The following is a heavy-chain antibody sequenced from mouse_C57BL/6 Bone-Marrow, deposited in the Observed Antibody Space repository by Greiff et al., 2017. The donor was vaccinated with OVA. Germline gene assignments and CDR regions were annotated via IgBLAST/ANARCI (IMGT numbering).Heavy chain of an antibody. Sequence: EVMLVESGGGLVKPGGSLKLSCAASGFTFSDYGMHWVRQAPEKGLELVSYISSGSSTIYYADTVKGRFTISRDNAKNTLCLQMTRLRSEDTAMYYCARPGDYYGSSYVPWFAYWGQGTLVTVSA. J-gene: IGHJ3*01. D-gene: IGHD1-1*01. CDR3: ARPGDYYGSSYVPWFAY. CDR1: GFTFSDYG. V-gene: IGHV5-17*01. CDR2: ISSGSSTI.